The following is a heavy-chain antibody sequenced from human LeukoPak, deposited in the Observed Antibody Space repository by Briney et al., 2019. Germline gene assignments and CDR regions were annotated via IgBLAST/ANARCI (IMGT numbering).Heavy chain of an antibody. V-gene: IGHV4-61*02. CDR2: IYTSGST. D-gene: IGHD3-22*01. CDR1: GGSINSGDYY. CDR3: ARVTGYMIEDYFDY. J-gene: IGHJ4*02. Sequence: SETLSLTCTASGGSINSGDYYWSWIRQPAGKGLEWIGRIYTSGSTNYNPSLKSRVTMSLDTSKNQFSLKLRSVTAADTAEYYCARVTGYMIEDYFDYWGQGTLVTVSS.